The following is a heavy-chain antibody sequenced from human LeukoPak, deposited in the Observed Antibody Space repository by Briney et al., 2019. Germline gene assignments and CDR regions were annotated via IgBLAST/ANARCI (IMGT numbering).Heavy chain of an antibody. D-gene: IGHD6-13*01. Sequence: GGSVRLSCAASGFTVSSNYMIWVRQPPGMGLEWVSVFYPGGTTYYADSVKGRFSISRDNSKNIVSLQMNSLRAEDTAVYYCARDALVPDGFDLRGAGKMGTVSS. CDR3: ARDALVPDGFDL. CDR1: GFTVSSNY. J-gene: IGHJ3*01. V-gene: IGHV3-66*01. CDR2: FYPGGTT.